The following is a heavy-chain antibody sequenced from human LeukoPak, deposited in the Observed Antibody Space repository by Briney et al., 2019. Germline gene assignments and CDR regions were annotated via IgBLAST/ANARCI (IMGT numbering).Heavy chain of an antibody. CDR2: IYHSGST. J-gene: IGHJ6*03. CDR3: ARAAPTNYYYYMDV. CDR1: GYSISSGYY. V-gene: IGHV4-38-2*02. Sequence: SETLSLTCTVSGYSISSGYYWGWIRQPPGKGLEWIGSIYHSGSTYYNPSLKSRVTISVDTSKNQFSLKLSSVTAADTAVYYCARAAPTNYYYYMDVWDKGTTVTVSS. D-gene: IGHD1-1*01.